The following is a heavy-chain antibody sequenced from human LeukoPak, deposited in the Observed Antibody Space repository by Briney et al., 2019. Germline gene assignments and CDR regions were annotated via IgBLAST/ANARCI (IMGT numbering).Heavy chain of an antibody. Sequence: GASVKVSCKASGYTFTSYYMHWVRQAPGQGLEWMGIINPSGGSTSYAQKFQGRVTMTRDMSTSTVYMELSSLRSEDTAVYYCASPARGQGYFDYWGQGTLVTVSS. V-gene: IGHV1-46*01. J-gene: IGHJ4*02. CDR1: GYTFTSYY. CDR3: ASPARGQGYFDY. CDR2: INPSGGST.